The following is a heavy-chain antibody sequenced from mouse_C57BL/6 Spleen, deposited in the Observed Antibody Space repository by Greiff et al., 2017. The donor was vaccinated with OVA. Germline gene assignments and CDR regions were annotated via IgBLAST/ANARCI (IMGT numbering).Heavy chain of an antibody. CDR3: ARWGDYGSSYWYCDV. V-gene: IGHV1-42*01. CDR2: INPSTGGT. Sequence: VQLKQSGPELVKPGASVKISCKASGYSFTGYYMNWVKQSPEKSLEWIGEINPSTGGTTYNQKFKAKATLTVDKSSSTAYMQLKSLTSEDSAVYYCARWGDYGSSYWYCDVWGTGTTVTVSS. CDR1: GYSFTGYY. J-gene: IGHJ1*03. D-gene: IGHD1-1*01.